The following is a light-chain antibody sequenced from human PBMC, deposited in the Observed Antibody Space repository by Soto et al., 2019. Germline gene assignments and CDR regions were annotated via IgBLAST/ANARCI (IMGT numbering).Light chain of an antibody. Sequence: AIRMTQSPSSFSASTGDRVTITCRASQGISSYLAWYQQKPGKAPKLLIYAASPLQSGVPSRLSVSGSRTEFTLTIRGLQSEDFATYYCQQYYSYPLTFGGGTKVEIK. CDR3: QQYYSYPLT. J-gene: IGKJ4*01. CDR1: QGISSY. V-gene: IGKV1-8*01. CDR2: AAS.